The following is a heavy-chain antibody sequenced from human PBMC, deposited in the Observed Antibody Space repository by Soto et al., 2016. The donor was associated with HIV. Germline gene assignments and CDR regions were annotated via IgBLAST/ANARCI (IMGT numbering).Heavy chain of an antibody. CDR2: ISGGSIRT. Sequence: QVYLVESGGGLVKPGGSLRLTCAASGFSFSDSYMIWIRQAPGKGLEWISYISGGSIRTHYADSVKGRFTISRDNAKGSLYLQMNSLRAEDTAVYYCARGTRWPHGDYSLDYWGQGTLVTVSS. J-gene: IGHJ4*02. V-gene: IGHV3-11*05. CDR1: GFSFSDSY. D-gene: IGHD4-17*01. CDR3: ARGTRWPHGDYSLDY.